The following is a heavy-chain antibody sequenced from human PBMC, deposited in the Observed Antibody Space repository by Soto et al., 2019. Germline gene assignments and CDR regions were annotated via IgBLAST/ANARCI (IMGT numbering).Heavy chain of an antibody. CDR1: GGSISSGDYY. J-gene: IGHJ4*02. CDR2: IYYSGST. Sequence: SETLSLTCTVSGGSISSGDYYWSWIRQPPGKGLEWIGYIYYSGSTYYNPSLKSRVTISVDTSKNQFSLKLSSVTAADTAVYYCARGRRSIGGDYESVGHYFDYWGQGTLVTVSS. CDR3: ARGRRSIGGDYESVGHYFDY. V-gene: IGHV4-30-4*01. D-gene: IGHD4-17*01.